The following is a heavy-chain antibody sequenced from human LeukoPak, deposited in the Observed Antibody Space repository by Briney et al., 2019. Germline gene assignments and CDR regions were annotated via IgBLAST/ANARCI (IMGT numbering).Heavy chain of an antibody. D-gene: IGHD4-23*01. J-gene: IGHJ4*02. Sequence: GGSLRLSCAVSGFTFSDRYMSWIRHAPGKRLEWVSYISSGSTYTNYADSVEGRFTISRDNAKNSLYLQMNSLRAEDTAVYYCARGDYGGDYFDYWGQGTLVTVSS. CDR1: GFTFSDRY. V-gene: IGHV3-11*05. CDR3: ARGDYGGDYFDY. CDR2: ISSGSTYT.